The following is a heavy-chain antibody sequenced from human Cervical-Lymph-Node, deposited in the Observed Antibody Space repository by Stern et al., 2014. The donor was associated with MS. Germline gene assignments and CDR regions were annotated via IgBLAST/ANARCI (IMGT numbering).Heavy chain of an antibody. CDR3: AVRYCSGGRCYSVPDV. V-gene: IGHV1-46*02. Sequence: QVQLVQSGSEVKKPGVSVKVSCKASEYTHNNYLIHWVRQAPGQRPDWMGVINPSGATNYAQKVQDRVTMTTDASTSTFYMELSRLRSEDTAVYYCAVRYCSGGRCYSVPDVWGQGTTVIVSS. CDR2: INPSGAT. CDR1: EYTHNNYL. J-gene: IGHJ6*02. D-gene: IGHD2-15*01.